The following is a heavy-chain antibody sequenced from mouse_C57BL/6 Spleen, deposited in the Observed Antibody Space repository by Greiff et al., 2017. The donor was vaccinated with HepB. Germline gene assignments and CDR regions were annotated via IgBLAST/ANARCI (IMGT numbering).Heavy chain of an antibody. J-gene: IGHJ1*03. D-gene: IGHD2-2*01. CDR2: ISSGSSTI. CDR1: GFTFSDYG. Sequence: EVKLQESGGGLVKPGGSLKLSCAASGFTFSDYGMHWVRQAPEKGLEWVAYISSGSSTIYYADTVKGRFTISRDNAKNTLFLQMTSLRSEDTAMYYCARPLYGYDGYFDVWGTGTTVTVSS. CDR3: ARPLYGYDGYFDV. V-gene: IGHV5-17*01.